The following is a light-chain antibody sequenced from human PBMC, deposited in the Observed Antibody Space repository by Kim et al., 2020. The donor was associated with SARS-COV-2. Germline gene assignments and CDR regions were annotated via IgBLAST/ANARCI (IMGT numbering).Light chain of an antibody. Sequence: ASVGDRVTITCRASQGISNYLAWYQQKSGKAPNLLLYTTSTLQSGVPSRFSGSGSGTDYTLTISSLQPEDFATYYCQQYYSVPLTFGGGTKVDIK. CDR1: QGISNY. J-gene: IGKJ4*01. V-gene: IGKV1-NL1*01. CDR2: TTS. CDR3: QQYYSVPLT.